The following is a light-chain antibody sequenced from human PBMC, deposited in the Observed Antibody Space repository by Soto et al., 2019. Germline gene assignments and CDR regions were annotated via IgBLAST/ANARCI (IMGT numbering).Light chain of an antibody. J-gene: IGKJ1*01. V-gene: IGKV4-1*01. CDR3: QQYFRPWT. CDR2: WAS. Sequence: DIVMTQSPDSMAVSLGERATINCKSSKSVLYSSNNKNYLAWYQQQPGQPPKLLIYWASTRECGVPDRCSGSGSGTDFTLTISSLQAEDVAFYYCQQYFRPWTFGQGTKVEIK. CDR1: KSVLYSSNNKNY.